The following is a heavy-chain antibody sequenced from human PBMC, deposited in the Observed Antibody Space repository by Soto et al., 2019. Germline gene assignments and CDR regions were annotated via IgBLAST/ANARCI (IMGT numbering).Heavy chain of an antibody. J-gene: IGHJ6*02. Sequence: PSETLSLTCTVSGGSVSSGSYYWSWIRQPPGKGLEWIGYIYYSGSTNYNPSLKSRVTISVDTSKNQFSLKLSSVTAADTAVYYCASDYGYYYYGMDVWGQGTTVTVSS. CDR2: IYYSGST. CDR3: ASDYGYYYYGMDV. V-gene: IGHV4-61*01. D-gene: IGHD4-17*01. CDR1: GGSVSSGSYY.